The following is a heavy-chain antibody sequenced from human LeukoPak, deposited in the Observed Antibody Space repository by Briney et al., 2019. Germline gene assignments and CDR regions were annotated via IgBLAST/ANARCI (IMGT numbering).Heavy chain of an antibody. Sequence: GGSLRLSCAASGFTFSSYGMSWVRQAPGKGLEWVSGISWNSGSIGYADSVKGRFTISRDNAKNSLYLQMNSLRAEDTALYYCAKARGSGWQYFDYWGQGTLVTVSS. D-gene: IGHD3-10*01. V-gene: IGHV3-9*01. CDR1: GFTFSSYG. CDR3: AKARGSGWQYFDY. CDR2: ISWNSGSI. J-gene: IGHJ4*02.